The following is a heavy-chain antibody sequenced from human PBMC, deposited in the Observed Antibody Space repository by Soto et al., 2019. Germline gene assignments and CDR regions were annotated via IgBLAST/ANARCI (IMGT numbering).Heavy chain of an antibody. CDR2: IYYSGGT. Sequence: QVQLQESGPGLVKPSETLSLTCTVSGGSISRYYWSWVRQPPGKGLEWIGYIYYSGGTNHNPSLKRRVTMSVDTSKNQFSLNLNSVTAADTAVYYCARDRRESDTFDIWGQGTMVTVSS. J-gene: IGHJ3*02. V-gene: IGHV4-59*01. CDR3: ARDRRESDTFDI. D-gene: IGHD1-26*01. CDR1: GGSISRYY.